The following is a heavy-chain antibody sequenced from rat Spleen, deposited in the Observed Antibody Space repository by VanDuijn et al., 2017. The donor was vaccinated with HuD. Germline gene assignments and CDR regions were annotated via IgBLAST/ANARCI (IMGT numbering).Heavy chain of an antibody. CDR2: INTDGDNS. CDR1: GFTFSTYW. V-gene: IGHV5-58*01. J-gene: IGHJ2*01. Sequence: VQLKESGPGLVQPSQTLSLTCTVSGFTFSTYWMYWTRQAPGKGLEWVSSINTDGDNSFYPDSVKGRFTISRDNAVNTVYLQMNSLRAEDTATYYCAVSGFGYWGQGVMVTVSS. CDR3: AVSGFGY. D-gene: IGHD4-3*01.